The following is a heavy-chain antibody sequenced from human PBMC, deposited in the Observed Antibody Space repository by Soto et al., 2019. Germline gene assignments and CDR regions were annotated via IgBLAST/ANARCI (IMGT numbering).Heavy chain of an antibody. V-gene: IGHV4-30-2*01. CDR1: GGSISSGGYS. Sequence: QLQLQESGSGLVKPSQTLSLTCAVSGGSISSGGYSWSWIRQPPGKGLEWIGYIYHSGSTYYNPSLKSRVTISVDRSKNQFSLKLSFVTAADTAVYYCARVLDYYDSSGYYNAYFDYWGQGTLVTVSS. CDR3: ARVLDYYDSSGYYNAYFDY. CDR2: IYHSGST. D-gene: IGHD3-22*01. J-gene: IGHJ4*02.